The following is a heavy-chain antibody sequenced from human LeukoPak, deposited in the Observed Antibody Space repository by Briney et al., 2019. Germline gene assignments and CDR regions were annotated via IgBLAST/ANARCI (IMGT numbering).Heavy chain of an antibody. Sequence: SETLSLTCTVSGGSISSGSYYWSWIRQPPGKGLEWIGYIYYSGSTNYNPSLKSRVTISVDTSKNQFSLKLSSVTAADTAVYYCARDHLGYCSSTSCYKRFDPWGQGTLVTVSS. D-gene: IGHD2-2*02. CDR1: GGSISSGSYY. J-gene: IGHJ5*02. CDR2: IYYSGST. V-gene: IGHV4-61*01. CDR3: ARDHLGYCSSTSCYKRFDP.